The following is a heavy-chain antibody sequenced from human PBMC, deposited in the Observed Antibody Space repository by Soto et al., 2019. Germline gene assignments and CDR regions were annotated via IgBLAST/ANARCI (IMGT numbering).Heavy chain of an antibody. CDR3: ARGVGSGSYYNQYNWFDP. CDR2: INVYNGNT. D-gene: IGHD3-10*01. CDR1: GYTFTNYG. V-gene: IGHV1-18*01. Sequence: QVQLVQSGGEVKKPGASVKVSCKASGYTFTNYGISWVRQAPGQGLEWMGWINVYNGNTKYAQKVQGRVTMTTDTIPSTGLLELESPRFYHTGGEYCARGVGSGSYYNQYNWFDPWGQGTLVTVSS. J-gene: IGHJ5*02.